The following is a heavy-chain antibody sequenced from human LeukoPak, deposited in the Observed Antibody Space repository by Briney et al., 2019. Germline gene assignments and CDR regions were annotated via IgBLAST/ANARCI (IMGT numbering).Heavy chain of an antibody. CDR3: AKVDDYGDYVGAFDI. J-gene: IGHJ3*02. V-gene: IGHV3-30-3*01. Sequence: GGSLRLSCAASGFTFSSYAMHWVRQAPGKGLEWVAVISYDGSNKYYADSVKGRFTISRDNSKNTLYLQMNSLRAEDTAVYYCAKVDDYGDYVGAFDIWGQGTMVTVSS. D-gene: IGHD4-17*01. CDR1: GFTFSSYA. CDR2: ISYDGSNK.